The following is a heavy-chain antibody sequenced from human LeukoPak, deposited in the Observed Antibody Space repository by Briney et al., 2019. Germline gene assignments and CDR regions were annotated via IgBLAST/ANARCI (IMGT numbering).Heavy chain of an antibody. V-gene: IGHV4-59*08. CDR3: ARLRAQYCSGGSCYSGTFDY. CDR2: IYYSGST. J-gene: IGHJ4*02. D-gene: IGHD2-15*01. CDR1: GGSISSYY. Sequence: PSETLSLTCTVSGGSISSYYWSWIRQPPGKGLEWIGYIYYSGSTNYNPSLKSRVTISVDTSKNQFSLKLSSVTAADTAVYYCARLRAQYCSGGSCYSGTFDYWGQGTLVTVSS.